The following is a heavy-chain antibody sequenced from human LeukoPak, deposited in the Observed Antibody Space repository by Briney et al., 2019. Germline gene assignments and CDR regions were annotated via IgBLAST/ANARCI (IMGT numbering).Heavy chain of an antibody. CDR1: GGSISSYY. J-gene: IGHJ4*02. CDR2: VYYTGST. Sequence: SETLSLTCTVSGGSISSYYWSWVRQPPGKGLEWIGYVYYTGSTSYNPSLKSRDTISLDTSKNQFSLMLSSVTAADTAVYYCARHGVYSSSSYFDYWGQGTLVTVSS. D-gene: IGHD6-6*01. V-gene: IGHV4-59*08. CDR3: ARHGVYSSSSYFDY.